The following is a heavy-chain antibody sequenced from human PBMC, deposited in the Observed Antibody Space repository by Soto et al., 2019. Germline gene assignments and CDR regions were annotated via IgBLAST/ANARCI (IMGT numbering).Heavy chain of an antibody. D-gene: IGHD5-12*01. CDR1: GFTFSSYW. CDR2: INSDGSST. CDR3: ARERDGYNYYYYGMGV. J-gene: IGHJ6*02. Sequence: PGGSLRLSCAASGFTFSSYWMHWVRQAPGKGLVWVSRINSDGSSTSYADSVKGRFTISRDNAKNTLYLQMNSLRAEDTAVYYCARERDGYNYYYYGMGVWGQGTTVTVSS. V-gene: IGHV3-74*01.